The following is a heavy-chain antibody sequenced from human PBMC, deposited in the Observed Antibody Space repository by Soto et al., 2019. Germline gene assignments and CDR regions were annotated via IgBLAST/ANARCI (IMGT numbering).Heavy chain of an antibody. Sequence: EVQLLESGGGLVQPGGSLRLSCAASGFTFSSYAMNWVRQAHGKGLEWVSLIGGDGGSTYYAVSVRGRFTISRDNSKNTLYLQMNSLRAEDTAIYYCAKAYSSIWSHWYFDLWGLGTLVTVSS. J-gene: IGHJ2*01. CDR1: GFTFSSYA. D-gene: IGHD6-13*01. CDR3: AKAYSSIWSHWYFDL. CDR2: IGGDGGST. V-gene: IGHV3-23*01.